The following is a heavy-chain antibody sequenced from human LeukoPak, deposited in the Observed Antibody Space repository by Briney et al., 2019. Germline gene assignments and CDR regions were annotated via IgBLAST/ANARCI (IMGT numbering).Heavy chain of an antibody. Sequence: ASAKVSCKASGYTFTSYGISWVRQAPGQGLEWMGWISAYNGNTNYAQKLQGRVTMTTDTSTSTAYMELRSLRSDDTAVYYCARVLGYCSSTSCYDFDYWGQGTLVTVSS. J-gene: IGHJ4*02. V-gene: IGHV1-18*01. CDR1: GYTFTSYG. CDR2: ISAYNGNT. D-gene: IGHD2-2*01. CDR3: ARVLGYCSSTSCYDFDY.